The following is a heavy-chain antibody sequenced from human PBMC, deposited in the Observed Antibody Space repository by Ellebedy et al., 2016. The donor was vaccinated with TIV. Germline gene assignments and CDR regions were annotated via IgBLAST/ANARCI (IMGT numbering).Heavy chain of an antibody. CDR2: INHSGST. V-gene: IGHV4-34*01. Sequence: SETLSLTXAVYDGSLSGYYWSWIRQPPGKGLEWIGEINHSGSTNYNPSLKSRVSMSVDTSKNQFSLNLRSVTAADTAVYYCAMLFSDYWGQGTLVTVSS. CDR1: DGSLSGYY. D-gene: IGHD2-21*01. J-gene: IGHJ4*02. CDR3: AMLFSDY.